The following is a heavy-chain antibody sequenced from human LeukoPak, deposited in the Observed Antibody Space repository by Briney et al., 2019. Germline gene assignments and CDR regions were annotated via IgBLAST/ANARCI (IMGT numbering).Heavy chain of an antibody. J-gene: IGHJ4*02. D-gene: IGHD6-6*01. V-gene: IGHV4-34*01. CDR2: INHSGST. CDR3: ARHRAYSSSSPFDY. CDR1: GGSFSGYY. Sequence: SETLSLTCAVYGGSFSGYYWSWIRQPPGKGLEWIGEINHSGSTNYNPSLKSRVTISVDTSKNQFSLRLSSVTAADTAVYYCARHRAYSSSSPFDYWGQGTLVTVSS.